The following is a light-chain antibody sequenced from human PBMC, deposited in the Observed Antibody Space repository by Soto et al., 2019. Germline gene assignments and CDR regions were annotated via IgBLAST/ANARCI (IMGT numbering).Light chain of an antibody. CDR1: QSVSSN. CDR2: GAS. V-gene: IGKV3-15*01. J-gene: IGKJ1*01. CDR3: QQYNNWPPWT. Sequence: EIVMTQSPATLAVSPGERAALSCRASQSVSSNFAWYQQKPGQAPRLLIYGASSRATGTPARFSGSGSGTEFTLTISSLQSEDFAVYYCQQYNNWPPWTFGQGTKVEIK.